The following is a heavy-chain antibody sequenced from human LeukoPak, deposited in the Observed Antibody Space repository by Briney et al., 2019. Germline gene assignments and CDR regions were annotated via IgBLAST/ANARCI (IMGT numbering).Heavy chain of an antibody. CDR2: IKQDEGEK. CDR1: GFTLSNYW. D-gene: IGHD6-19*01. V-gene: IGHV3-7*01. CDR3: ATGWASHDY. Sequence: GGSLRLSCSASGFTLSNYWMTWVRQAPGKGLEWVANIKQDEGEKYYVDSVKGRFTISRDNAKNSLYLQMNGLRVEDTAVYCYATGWASHDYWGQGTLVTVSS. J-gene: IGHJ4*02.